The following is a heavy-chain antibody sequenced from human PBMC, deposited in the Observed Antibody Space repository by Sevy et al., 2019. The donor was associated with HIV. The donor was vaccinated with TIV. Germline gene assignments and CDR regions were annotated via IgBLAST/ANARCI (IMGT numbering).Heavy chain of an antibody. J-gene: IGHJ4*02. V-gene: IGHV3-66*02. CDR1: GFTVSSNY. Sequence: GGSLRLSCAASGFTVSSNYMSWVRQAPGKGLEWVSVIYSSGSTYYAESVKGRLTNSRDNSKNTLYLQMNSMRAEDTAVYYCASYYGIFDYWGQGTLVTVSS. D-gene: IGHD4-17*01. CDR2: IYSSGST. CDR3: ASYYGIFDY.